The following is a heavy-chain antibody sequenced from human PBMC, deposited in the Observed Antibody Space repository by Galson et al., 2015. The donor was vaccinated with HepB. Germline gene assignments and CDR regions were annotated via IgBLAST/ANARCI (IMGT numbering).Heavy chain of an antibody. Sequence: SLRLSCAASGFTFSDSYMSWIRQAPGKGLEWLSYISTSSSGSYTNYADSVKGRFTISRDDAKNSLYLQMNSLRAEDTAVYYCARVATSSWYFDYWGQGTLVTVSS. CDR2: ISTSSSGSYT. D-gene: IGHD6-13*01. J-gene: IGHJ4*02. V-gene: IGHV3-11*06. CDR1: GFTFSDSY. CDR3: ARVATSSWYFDY.